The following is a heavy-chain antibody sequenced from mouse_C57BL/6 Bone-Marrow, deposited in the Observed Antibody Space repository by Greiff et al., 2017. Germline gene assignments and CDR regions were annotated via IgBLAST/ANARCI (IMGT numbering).Heavy chain of an antibody. Sequence: QVQLQQSGAELVRPGASVTLSCKASGYTFTDYEMHWVKQTPVHGLEWIGAIDPETGGTAYNQKFKGKAILTADKSSSTAYMELRSLTSEDSAVYYCTRWGYYGNYDWFAYWGQGTLVTVSA. CDR1: GYTFTDYE. CDR3: TRWGYYGNYDWFAY. D-gene: IGHD2-1*01. CDR2: IDPETGGT. J-gene: IGHJ3*01. V-gene: IGHV1-15*01.